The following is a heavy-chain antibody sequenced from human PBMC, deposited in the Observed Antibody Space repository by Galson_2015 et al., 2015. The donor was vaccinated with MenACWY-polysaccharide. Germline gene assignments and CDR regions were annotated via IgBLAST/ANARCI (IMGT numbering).Heavy chain of an antibody. Sequence: SLRLSCAASGFTFSTYWMHWVRHAPGKGLVWVSRIKSDGSSTNYADSVKGRFTISRDNAKNTLYLQMNSLRAEDTALYYCARHAWLGDWGQGTLVTVSS. J-gene: IGHJ4*02. CDR3: ARHAWLGD. CDR1: GFTFSTYW. V-gene: IGHV3-74*01. D-gene: IGHD3-10*01. CDR2: IKSDGSST.